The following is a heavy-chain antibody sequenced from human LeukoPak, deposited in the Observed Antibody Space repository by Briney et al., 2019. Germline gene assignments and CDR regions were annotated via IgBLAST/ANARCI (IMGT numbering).Heavy chain of an antibody. CDR2: ITTDGSTT. V-gene: IGHV3-74*01. CDR1: GFTFSTYW. CDR3: IRDDNYGLKD. Sequence: GGSLRLSCAASGFTFSTYWMHWVRQAPGKGLVWVSRITTDGSTTTYGDSVKGRFTISRDNVKNTLSLQMNGLRAEDTAVYYCIRDDNYGLKDWGQGTLVTVSS. D-gene: IGHD5-18*01. J-gene: IGHJ4*02.